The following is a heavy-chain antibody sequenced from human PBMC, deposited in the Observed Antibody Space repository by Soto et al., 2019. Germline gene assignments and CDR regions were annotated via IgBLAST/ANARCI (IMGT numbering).Heavy chain of an antibody. D-gene: IGHD1-26*01. V-gene: IGHV1-18*01. CDR1: GYTFTSYG. CDR3: AETIVGSSSLEP. J-gene: IGHJ5*02. Sequence: PSVNVSCKASGYTFTSYGISWVRQAPGQGLEWMVWISAYNGNTNYAQKLQGRVTMTTDTSTSTAYMELRSLRSDDTAVYYCAETIVGSSSLEPWGKGTLVTVSS. CDR2: ISAYNGNT.